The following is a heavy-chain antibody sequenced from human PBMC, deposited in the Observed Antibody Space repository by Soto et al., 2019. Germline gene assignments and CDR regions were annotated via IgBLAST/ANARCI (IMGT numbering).Heavy chain of an antibody. V-gene: IGHV1-69*02. Sequence: QVQLVQSGAEVKKPGSSVKVSCKDSGGTFSTYSMFWVRQAPGQGLEWMGRIIPMLGVRNYAQRFQDRVTITADKSTATFHMELSSMRSEDTALYYCTIGSWSGEVFDIWGQGTMVTVSS. CDR1: GGTFSTYS. J-gene: IGHJ3*02. D-gene: IGHD2-21*01. CDR2: IIPMLGVR. CDR3: TIGSWSGEVFDI.